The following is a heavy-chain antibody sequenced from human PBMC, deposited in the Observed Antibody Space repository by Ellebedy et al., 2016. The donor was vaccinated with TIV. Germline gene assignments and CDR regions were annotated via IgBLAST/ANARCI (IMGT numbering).Heavy chain of an antibody. J-gene: IGHJ4*02. Sequence: GESLKISCAASGFTFSAYGMHWVRQAPGKGLEWVTYIRYDGSNKYYVDSVKGPFTISRDNSKNTLFLEMNSLRAEDTAIYYCAGLWFGDSPRDNSDYWGRGTLVTVSS. V-gene: IGHV3-30*02. CDR2: IRYDGSNK. D-gene: IGHD3-10*01. CDR1: GFTFSAYG. CDR3: AGLWFGDSPRDNSDY.